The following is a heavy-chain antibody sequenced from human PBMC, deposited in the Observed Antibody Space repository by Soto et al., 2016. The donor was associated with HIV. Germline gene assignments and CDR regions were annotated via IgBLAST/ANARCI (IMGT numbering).Heavy chain of an antibody. J-gene: IGHJ4*02. Sequence: VQLVESGGGVVQPGRSLRLSCAASGFTFSSYAMHWVRQAPGKRLEWVAVISYDGSNKYYADSVKGRFTISRDNSKNTLYLQMNSLRAEDTAVYYCARAEAAAFDYWGQGTLVTVSS. V-gene: IGHV3-30*04. CDR3: ARAEAAAFDY. D-gene: IGHD6-13*01. CDR1: GFTFSSYA. CDR2: ISYDGSNK.